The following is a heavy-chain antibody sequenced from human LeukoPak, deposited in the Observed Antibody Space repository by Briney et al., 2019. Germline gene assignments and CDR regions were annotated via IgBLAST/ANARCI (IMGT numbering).Heavy chain of an antibody. V-gene: IGHV4-39*07. D-gene: IGHD5-18*01. CDR1: GASISGSGYY. J-gene: IGHJ4*02. CDR2: IYDSGST. CDR3: ARGRIARLPYFDY. Sequence: SETLSLTCTVSGASISGSGYYWGWIRQPPGKGLEWIGNIYDSGSTYYNASLQSRGTISVDTSKNQFSLKLSSVTAADTAVYYCARGRIARLPYFDYWGQGTLVTVSS.